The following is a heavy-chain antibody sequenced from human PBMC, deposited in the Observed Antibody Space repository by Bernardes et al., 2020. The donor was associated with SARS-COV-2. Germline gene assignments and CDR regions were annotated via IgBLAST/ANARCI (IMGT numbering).Heavy chain of an antibody. Sequence: SVKVSCKASGGSFSSYGITWVRQAPGQGLEWMGGIIPLFRTPIYAQKFRDRVTISAEKSTTTAYMELSSLRSEDTAVYYCARASRYYDYVWGSYRRSNGPFDYWGQGTLVTVSS. V-gene: IGHV1-69*06. CDR1: GGSFSSYG. D-gene: IGHD3-16*02. CDR3: ARASRYYDYVWGSYRRSNGPFDY. J-gene: IGHJ4*02. CDR2: IIPLFRTP.